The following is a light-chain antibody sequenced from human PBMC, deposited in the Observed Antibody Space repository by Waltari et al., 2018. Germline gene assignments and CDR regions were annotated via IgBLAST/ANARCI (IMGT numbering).Light chain of an antibody. CDR3: QQSYSTLFT. Sequence: TCQASQSSSSYLNWYQQKPGKAPKLLIYAASNLQSGVPSRFSGSGSGTDFTRTISSLQPEDFATYYCQQSYSTLFTFGPGTRVDIK. V-gene: IGKV1-39*01. J-gene: IGKJ3*01. CDR2: AAS. CDR1: QSSSSY.